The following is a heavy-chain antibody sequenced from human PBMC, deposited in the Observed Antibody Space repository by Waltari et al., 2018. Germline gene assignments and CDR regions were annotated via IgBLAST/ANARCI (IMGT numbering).Heavy chain of an antibody. Sequence: WVRQAPGKGLEWVAVISYGGSNKYYADSVKGRFTISRDNSKNTLYLQMNSLRAEDTAVYYCAKGGTAADPYYGMDVWGQGTTVTVSS. CDR3: AKGGTAADPYYGMDV. CDR2: ISYGGSNK. V-gene: IGHV3-30*18. D-gene: IGHD6-13*01. J-gene: IGHJ6*02.